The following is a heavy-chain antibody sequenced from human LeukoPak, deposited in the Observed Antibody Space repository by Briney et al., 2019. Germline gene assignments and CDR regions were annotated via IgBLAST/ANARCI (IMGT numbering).Heavy chain of an antibody. D-gene: IGHD5-24*01. CDR1: GGTFSSYA. Sequence: SVKVSCRASGGTFSSYAISWVRQAPGQGLEWMGGIIPIFGTANYAQKFQGRVTITTDESTSTAYMELSSLRSEDTAVYYCARGEGGYNLSYYYYMDVWGKGTTVTVSS. J-gene: IGHJ6*03. CDR3: ARGEGGYNLSYYYYMDV. CDR2: IIPIFGTA. V-gene: IGHV1-69*05.